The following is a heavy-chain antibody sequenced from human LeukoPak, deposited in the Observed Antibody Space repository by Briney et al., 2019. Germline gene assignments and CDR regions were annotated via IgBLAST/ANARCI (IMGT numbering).Heavy chain of an antibody. CDR1: GGSISSYY. CDR2: IYYSGST. Sequence: SETLSLTCTVSGGSISSYYWSWIRQPPGKGLEWIGYIYYSGSTNYNPSLKSRVTISVDTSKNQFSLKLSSVTAADTAVYYCARAPPAAVETDENDHFDYWGQGTPVTVSS. D-gene: IGHD5-18*01. J-gene: IGHJ4*02. V-gene: IGHV4-59*01. CDR3: ARAPPAAVETDENDHFDY.